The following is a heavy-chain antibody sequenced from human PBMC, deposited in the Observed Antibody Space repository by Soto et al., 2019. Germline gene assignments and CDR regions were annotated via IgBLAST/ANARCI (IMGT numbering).Heavy chain of an antibody. J-gene: IGHJ4*02. CDR1: GFTFSTYA. D-gene: IGHD6-19*01. CDR2: ISGSGDST. V-gene: IGHV3-23*01. CDR3: AKERSSGWSFDD. Sequence: EVQLLESGGGLVQPGGSLRLSCAASGFTFSTYAMNWVRQAPGKGLEWVSGISGSGDSTYYADSVKGRFTVSRDNSKNTLYLQMNSLRAEDTAVFYCAKERSSGWSFDDGGQGTLVTVSS.